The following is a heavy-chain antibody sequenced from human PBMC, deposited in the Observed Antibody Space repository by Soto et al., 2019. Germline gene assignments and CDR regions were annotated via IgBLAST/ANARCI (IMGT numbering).Heavy chain of an antibody. CDR2: IIPILGIA. D-gene: IGHD5-18*01. J-gene: IGHJ4*02. CDR1: GGTFSSYT. CDR3: ARGIQLLGGQVDY. Sequence: QVQLVQSGAEVKKPGSSVKVSCKASGGTFSSYTISWVRQAPGQGLEWMGRIIPILGIANYAQKFQGRVTITADKSTSTAYMELSSLRSENTAVYYWARGIQLLGGQVDYWGQGTLVTVSS. V-gene: IGHV1-69*02.